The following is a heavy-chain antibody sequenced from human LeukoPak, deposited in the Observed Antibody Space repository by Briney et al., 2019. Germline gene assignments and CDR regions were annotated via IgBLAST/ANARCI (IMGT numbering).Heavy chain of an antibody. CDR2: INPNSGGT. J-gene: IGHJ4*02. V-gene: IGHV1-2*02. Sequence: ASVKVSCKASGYTFTGYYMHRVRQAPGQGLEWMGWINPNSGGTNYAQKFQGRVTMTRDTSISTAYMELSRLRSDDTAVYYCARDSVDIVATIHFDYWGQGTLVTVSS. CDR3: ARDSVDIVATIHFDY. D-gene: IGHD5-12*01. CDR1: GYTFTGYY.